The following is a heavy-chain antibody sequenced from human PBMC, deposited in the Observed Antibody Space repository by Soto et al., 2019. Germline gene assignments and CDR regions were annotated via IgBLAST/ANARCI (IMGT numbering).Heavy chain of an antibody. CDR3: ARIGSVRDTYYDFWSGYPALYYFDY. Sequence: GSGPTLVNATETVTLTCTVSGFSLSNARMGVSWIRQPPGKALEWLAHIFSNDEKSYSTSLKSRLTISKDTSKSQVVLTMTNMDPVDTATYYCARIGSVRDTYYDFWSGYPALYYFDYWGQGTLVTVSS. CDR2: IFSNDEK. J-gene: IGHJ4*02. V-gene: IGHV2-26*01. D-gene: IGHD3-3*01. CDR1: GFSLSNARMG.